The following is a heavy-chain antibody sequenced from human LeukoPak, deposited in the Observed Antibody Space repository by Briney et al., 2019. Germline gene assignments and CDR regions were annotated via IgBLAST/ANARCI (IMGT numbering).Heavy chain of an antibody. J-gene: IGHJ4*02. D-gene: IGHD3-9*01. V-gene: IGHV3-21*01. CDR3: ARGDQDDILTGYFRSFDY. CDR1: GFIFSSYS. Sequence: PGGSLRLSCVASGFIFSSYSMNWVRQAPGKGLEWVSSISSSSSYIYYADSVKGRFTISRDNAKNSLYLQMNSLRAEDTAVYYCARGDQDDILTGYFRSFDYWGQGTLVTVSS. CDR2: ISSSSSYI.